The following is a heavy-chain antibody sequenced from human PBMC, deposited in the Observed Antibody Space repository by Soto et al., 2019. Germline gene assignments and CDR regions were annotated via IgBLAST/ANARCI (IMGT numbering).Heavy chain of an antibody. CDR1: GGTFSSYA. J-gene: IGHJ3*02. CDR3: ARDPDSSGLKPDAFDI. V-gene: IGHV1-69*13. CDR2: IIPIFGTA. Sequence: GASVKVSCKASGGTFSSYAISWVRQAPGQGLEWMGGIIPIFGTANYAQKFQGRVTITADESTSTAYMELSSLRSEDTAVYYCARDPDSSGLKPDAFDIWGQGTMVTVSS. D-gene: IGHD6-19*01.